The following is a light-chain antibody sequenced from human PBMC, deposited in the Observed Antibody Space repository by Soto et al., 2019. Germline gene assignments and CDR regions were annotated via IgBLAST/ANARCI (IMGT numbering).Light chain of an antibody. CDR2: RNN. CDR3: ATWDDSLNCFYV. J-gene: IGLJ1*01. V-gene: IGLV1-47*01. Sequence: SFPTPPPSARGTPGQGPTISCSGSTSNIGSNYVYWYQQLPGTAPKLLIYRNNQRPSGVPDRFSGSKSGTSASLAISGLRSDDEDDYFCATWDDSLNCFYVFGTGPEVTV. CDR1: TSNIGSNY.